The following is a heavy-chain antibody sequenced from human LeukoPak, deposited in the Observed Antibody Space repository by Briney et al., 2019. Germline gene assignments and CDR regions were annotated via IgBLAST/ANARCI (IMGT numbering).Heavy chain of an antibody. J-gene: IGHJ3*02. V-gene: IGHV4-59*08. CDR3: ARLPLDCSSTSCYNRRAFDI. CDR1: GGSISSYY. Sequence: PSETLSLTCTVSGGSISSYYWSWLRQPPGKGLEWIGYIYYSGSTNYNPSLKSRVTISVDTSKNQFSLKLSSVAAADTAVYYCARLPLDCSSTSCYNRRAFDIWGQGTMVTVSS. CDR2: IYYSGST. D-gene: IGHD2-2*02.